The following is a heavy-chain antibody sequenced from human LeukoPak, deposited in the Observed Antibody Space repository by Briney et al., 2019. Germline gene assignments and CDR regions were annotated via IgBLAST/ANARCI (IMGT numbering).Heavy chain of an antibody. D-gene: IGHD6-13*01. Sequence: SETLSLTCTVSGGSIISYYWSWIRQPPGKGLEWIGYIYYSGTTNYNPSLKSRVTISVDTSKNQFSLQLSSVTAADTAVYYCARGVYIAAAQYGYWGQGTLVTVSS. CDR2: IYYSGTT. J-gene: IGHJ4*02. V-gene: IGHV4-59*01. CDR3: ARGVYIAAAQYGY. CDR1: GGSIISYY.